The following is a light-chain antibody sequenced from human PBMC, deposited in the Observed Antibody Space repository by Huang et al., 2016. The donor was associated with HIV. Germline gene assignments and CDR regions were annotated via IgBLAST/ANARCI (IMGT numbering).Light chain of an antibody. J-gene: IGKJ2*01. CDR2: GAS. CDR3: QQYHHWPLT. CDR1: QSVSSN. V-gene: IGKV3-15*01. Sequence: IVMTQSPATLSVSPGERATLSCRASQSVSSNFAWYQQKSGQAPRLLIYGASTRATGIPARFSGSGSGTEFTLTIGSLQSGDFAVYFCQQYHHWPLTFGQGTKLEIK.